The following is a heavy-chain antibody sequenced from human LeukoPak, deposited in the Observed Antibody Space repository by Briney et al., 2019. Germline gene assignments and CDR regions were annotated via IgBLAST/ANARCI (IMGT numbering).Heavy chain of an antibody. CDR1: GYTFTSYD. V-gene: IGHV1-8*03. CDR3: ARGPTIFGVVIPKGRYYFDY. CDR2: MNPNSGNT. Sequence: ASVKVSCKASGYTFTSYDINWVRQATGQGLEWMGWMNPNSGNTGYAQKFQGRVTITRNTSISTAYMELSSLRSEDTAVYYCARGPTIFGVVIPKGRYYFDYWGQGTLVTVSS. J-gene: IGHJ4*02. D-gene: IGHD3-3*01.